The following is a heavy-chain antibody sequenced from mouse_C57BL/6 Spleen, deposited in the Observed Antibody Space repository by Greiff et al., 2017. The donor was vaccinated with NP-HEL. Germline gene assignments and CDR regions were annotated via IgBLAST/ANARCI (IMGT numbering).Heavy chain of an antibody. CDR3: ARKEMDYDYDAYYAMDY. Sequence: QVQLQQPGAELVKPGASVKLSCKASGYTFTSYWMHWVKQRPGQGLEWIGMIHPNSGSTNYNEKFKSKATLTVDKSSSTAYMQLSSLTSEDSAVYYCARKEMDYDYDAYYAMDYWGQGTSVTVSS. D-gene: IGHD2-4*01. CDR1: GYTFTSYW. CDR2: IHPNSGST. J-gene: IGHJ4*01. V-gene: IGHV1-64*01.